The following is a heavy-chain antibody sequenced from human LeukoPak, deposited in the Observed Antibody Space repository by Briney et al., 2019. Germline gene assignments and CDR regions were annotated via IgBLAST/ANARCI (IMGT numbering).Heavy chain of an antibody. J-gene: IGHJ4*02. Sequence: GGSLRLSCAVSGFTFSSYWMIWLRQAPGKGLEWVANINEDGSDENYVDSVMGRFTISRDNAKNSLFLQMNSLRVEDTAVYYCARDFQSSYWGQGTLVTVSS. CDR2: INEDGSDE. CDR3: ARDFQSSY. V-gene: IGHV3-7*01. CDR1: GFTFSSYW.